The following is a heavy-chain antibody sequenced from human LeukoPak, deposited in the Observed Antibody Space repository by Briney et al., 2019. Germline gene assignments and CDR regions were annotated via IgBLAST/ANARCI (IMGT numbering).Heavy chain of an antibody. D-gene: IGHD6-13*01. Sequence: PGGSLRLSCAASGFTFSDYSMNWVRQAPGKGLGWVSDISSRSSTKYYADSVKGRFTISRDNAKNSLYLQMNSLRAEDTAIYYCARGSSPIDCWGQGTLVTVSS. J-gene: IGHJ4*02. CDR2: ISSRSSTK. V-gene: IGHV3-48*01. CDR3: ARGSSPIDC. CDR1: GFTFSDYS.